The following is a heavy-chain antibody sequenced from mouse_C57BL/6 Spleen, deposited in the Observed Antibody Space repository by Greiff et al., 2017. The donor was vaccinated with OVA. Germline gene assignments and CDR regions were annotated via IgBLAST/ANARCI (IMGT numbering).Heavy chain of an antibody. CDR3: ARGDWDVYYAMDY. CDR1: GYTFTSYW. Sequence: QVQLQQPGAELVKPGASVKLSCKASGYTFTSYWMHWVKQRPGQGLEWIGMIHPNSGSTNYNEKFKSKATLTVDKSSRTAYMQLSSLTSEDSAVCYCARGDWDVYYAMDYWGQGTSVTVSS. V-gene: IGHV1-64*01. CDR2: IHPNSGST. J-gene: IGHJ4*01. D-gene: IGHD4-1*01.